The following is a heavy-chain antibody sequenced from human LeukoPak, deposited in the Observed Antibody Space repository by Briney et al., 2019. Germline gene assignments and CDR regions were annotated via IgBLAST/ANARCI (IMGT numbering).Heavy chain of an antibody. CDR1: GFTFSDYY. V-gene: IGHV3-11*06. D-gene: IGHD2-8*02. Sequence: GGSLRLSCATSGFTFSDYYMSWIRQAPGKGLEWVSYISSSGTYTNSADSVKGRFTISRDNAKNTLYLQMNSLRAEDTAVYYCARGTGLIDYWGQGTLVTVSS. CDR3: ARGTGLIDY. CDR2: ISSSGTYT. J-gene: IGHJ4*02.